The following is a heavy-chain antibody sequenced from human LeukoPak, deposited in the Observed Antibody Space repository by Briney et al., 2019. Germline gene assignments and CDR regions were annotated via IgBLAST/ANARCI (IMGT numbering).Heavy chain of an antibody. J-gene: IGHJ4*02. D-gene: IGHD2-8*01. CDR2: MYHSGTT. CDR3: ARHRGRNGGYVFDY. Sequence: SETLSLACSVSGGSITITNYYWGWVRQPPGKGLEWIGSMYHSGTTYYNPSLKTRLTISVDTSKYQFSLNLSAVTAADTALYFCARHRGRNGGYVFDYWGQGTLVTVSS. V-gene: IGHV4-39*01. CDR1: GGSITITNYY.